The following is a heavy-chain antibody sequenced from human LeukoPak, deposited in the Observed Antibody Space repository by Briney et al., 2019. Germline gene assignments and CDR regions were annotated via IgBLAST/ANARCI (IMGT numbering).Heavy chain of an antibody. V-gene: IGHV1-18*04. D-gene: IGHD2-15*01. CDR3: ARASSALVVVAATRGNWFDP. CDR1: GYTFTSYG. J-gene: IGHJ5*02. Sequence: ASVKVSCKASGYTFTSYGISWVRQAPGQGLEWMGWISAYNGNTNYAQKLQGRVTMTTDTSTSTAYMELRSLRPDDTAVYYCARASSALVVVAATRGNWFDPWGQGTLVTVSS. CDR2: ISAYNGNT.